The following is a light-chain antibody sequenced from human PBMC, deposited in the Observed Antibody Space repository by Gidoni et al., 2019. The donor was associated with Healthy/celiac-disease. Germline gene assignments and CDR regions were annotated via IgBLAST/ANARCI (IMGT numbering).Light chain of an antibody. CDR3: QVWDSSSDHVV. CDR2: DDR. V-gene: IGLV3-21*02. CDR1: NIGSKS. Sequence: SYVLTQPPSVSVAPGQTARITCGGNNIGSKSVHWSQQKPGQAPVLVVYDDRDRPSGIPERFSGSNSGNTATLPISRVEAGDEADYYCQVWDSSSDHVVFGGGTKLTVL. J-gene: IGLJ2*01.